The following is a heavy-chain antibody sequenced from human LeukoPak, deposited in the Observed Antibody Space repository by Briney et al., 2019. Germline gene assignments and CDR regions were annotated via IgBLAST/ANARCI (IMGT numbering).Heavy chain of an antibody. CDR1: GGSFSGYY. V-gene: IGHV4-34*01. D-gene: IGHD3-16*02. Sequence: PSETLSLTCAVYGGSFSGYYWSWIRQPPGKGLEWIGEINHSGSTNYNPSLKSRVTISVDTSKNQFSLKLSSVTAADTAVYYCARSVITFGGVIAPVLAHDYWGQGTLVTVSS. CDR3: ARSVITFGGVIAPVLAHDY. CDR2: INHSGST. J-gene: IGHJ4*02.